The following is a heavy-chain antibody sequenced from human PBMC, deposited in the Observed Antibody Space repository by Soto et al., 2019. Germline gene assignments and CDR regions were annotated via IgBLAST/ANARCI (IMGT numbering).Heavy chain of an antibody. Sequence: QVQLVQSGAEVKKPGSSVKVSCKASGGTFSSYAISWVRQAPGQGLEWMGGIIPIFGTANYAQKFQGRVTLTADKATSTAYMELSSLRSEDTAVYYCAGETTTVVIHAFDIWGQGTMVTVSS. CDR1: GGTFSSYA. V-gene: IGHV1-69*06. CDR3: AGETTTVVIHAFDI. CDR2: IIPIFGTA. J-gene: IGHJ3*02. D-gene: IGHD4-17*01.